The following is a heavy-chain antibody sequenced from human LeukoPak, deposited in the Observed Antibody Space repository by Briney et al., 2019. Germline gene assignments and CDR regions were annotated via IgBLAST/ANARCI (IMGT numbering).Heavy chain of an antibody. V-gene: IGHV3-30*02. CDR3: AKDLELAPFDY. CDR1: GFTFSSYG. J-gene: IGHJ4*02. D-gene: IGHD1-7*01. Sequence: PGGSLRLSCVPSGFTFSSYGMHWVRQAPGKGLEWVAFIRYDGSDKHYADSVKGRFTISRDNSKDTLYLQMDNLGAEDTAVYYCAKDLELAPFDYWGQGTLVTVSS. CDR2: IRYDGSDK.